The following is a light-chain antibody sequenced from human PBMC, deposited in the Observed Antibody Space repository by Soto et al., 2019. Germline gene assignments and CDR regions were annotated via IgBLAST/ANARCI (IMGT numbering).Light chain of an antibody. J-gene: IGKJ1*01. V-gene: IGKV3-11*01. CDR1: QAVNTR. CDR3: HQRQSWPRT. CDR2: LTS. Sequence: EIVITQSPATLSSFPGDRVTLSCRASQAVNTRLAWYQHKPGQAPRLLIYLTSNRAAGIPARFSGSGSGTDFTLTISDXEPEDFAVYYCHQRQSWPRTFGQGTKVDIK.